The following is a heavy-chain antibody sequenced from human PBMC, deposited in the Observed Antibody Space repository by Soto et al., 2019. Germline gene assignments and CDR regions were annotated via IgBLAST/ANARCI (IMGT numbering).Heavy chain of an antibody. D-gene: IGHD2-21*01. CDR1: GFTFSNYA. J-gene: IGHJ1*01. CDR2: INKSGGRT. Sequence: VPLLESGGDSVQPGGSLRLSCAASGFTFSNYAMSWVRQAPGKGLEWVSTINKSGGRTYYADSVKGRFTSSRDNSKKNLIRQLNSLRVKVTDIYYCAKACDVTEGGGEYFQDWGQGTLVTISS. V-gene: IGHV3-23*05. CDR3: AKACDVTEGGGEYFQD.